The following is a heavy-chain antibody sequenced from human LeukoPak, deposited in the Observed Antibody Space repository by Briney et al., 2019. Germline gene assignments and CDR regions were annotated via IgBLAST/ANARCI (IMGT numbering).Heavy chain of an antibody. J-gene: IGHJ5*02. V-gene: IGHV3-23*01. CDR3: ARDLLMEAGTAAYWFDP. CDR2: ISGSDGST. Sequence: GGSLRLSCAASGFTFSSYAMSWVRQAPGKGLEWVSAISGSDGSTYYADSVKGRFTISRDNSKNTLFLQMNSLRAEDTAVYYCARDLLMEAGTAAYWFDPWGQETLVTVSS. D-gene: IGHD1-7*01. CDR1: GFTFSSYA.